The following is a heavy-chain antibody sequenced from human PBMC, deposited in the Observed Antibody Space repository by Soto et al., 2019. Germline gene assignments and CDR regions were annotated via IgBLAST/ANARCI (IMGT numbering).Heavy chain of an antibody. V-gene: IGHV1-3*01. CDR3: AGDLQVNY. CDR2: INAGNGNT. Sequence: QVQLVQSGAEVKKPGASVKVSCKASGYTFTSYAMHWVRQAPGQRLEWMGWINAGNGNTKYSQKFQGRASITRYTSASEGYMELSSLRSEDRAVYSCAGDLQVNYWGQGTLVTVSS. J-gene: IGHJ4*02. D-gene: IGHD3-10*01. CDR1: GYTFTSYA.